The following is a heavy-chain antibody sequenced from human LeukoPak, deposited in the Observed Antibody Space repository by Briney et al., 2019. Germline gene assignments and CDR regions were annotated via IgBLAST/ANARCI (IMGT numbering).Heavy chain of an antibody. Sequence: KCGESLKISCKGSGYSFTSYWIGWVRQMPGKGLEWMGIIYPGDSDTRYSPSFQGQVTISADRSISTAYLQWSSLKASDTAMYYCARLTSGWFGELLSNYYYYMDVWGKGTTVTISS. CDR3: ARLTSGWFGELLSNYYYYMDV. J-gene: IGHJ6*03. V-gene: IGHV5-51*01. CDR2: IYPGDSDT. CDR1: GYSFTSYW. D-gene: IGHD3-10*01.